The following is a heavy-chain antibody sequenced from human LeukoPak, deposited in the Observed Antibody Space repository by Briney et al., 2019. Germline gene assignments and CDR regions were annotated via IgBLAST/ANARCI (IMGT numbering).Heavy chain of an antibody. CDR3: ARGLRAYYYYGMDV. D-gene: IGHD3-3*01. Sequence: GGSLRLSCAASRFTFNSYAMSWVRQAPGKGLEWVSVIGGSNGITFHVSSVKGRFTISRDNSKNTLFLQMGSLRVEDMAVYYCARGLRAYYYYGMDVWGQGTTVTVSS. CDR2: IGGSNGIT. V-gene: IGHV3-23*01. J-gene: IGHJ6*02. CDR1: RFTFNSYA.